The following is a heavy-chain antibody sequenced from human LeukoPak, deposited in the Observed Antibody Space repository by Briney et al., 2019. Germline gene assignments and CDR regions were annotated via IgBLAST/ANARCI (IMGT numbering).Heavy chain of an antibody. D-gene: IGHD4-17*01. V-gene: IGHV3-30*04. J-gene: IGHJ4*02. CDR3: SRGDYGAPDC. CDR1: GFPFSSYA. Sequence: GGSLRLSCAASGFPFSSYAMPWVRQAPGKGLEWVAVISYDGSNKYYADSVKGRFTISRDNSRNTLYLQMNSLRAEDTAVYYCSRGDYGAPDCSGQGTLGTVSS. CDR2: ISYDGSNK.